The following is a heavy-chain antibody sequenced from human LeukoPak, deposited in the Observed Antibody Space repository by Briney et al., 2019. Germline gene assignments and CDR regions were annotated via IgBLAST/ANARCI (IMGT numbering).Heavy chain of an antibody. Sequence: ASVKVSCKASGYTFISFGFSWVRQAPGQGLEWMGWISAYNGNTNYAQKLQGRVTMTTDTSTSTTYMELRSLRSDDTAVYYCALIPYCTTATCYYFDYWGQGTLVTVSS. CDR3: ALIPYCTTATCYYFDY. J-gene: IGHJ4*02. D-gene: IGHD2-2*01. CDR1: GYTFISFG. V-gene: IGHV1-18*01. CDR2: ISAYNGNT.